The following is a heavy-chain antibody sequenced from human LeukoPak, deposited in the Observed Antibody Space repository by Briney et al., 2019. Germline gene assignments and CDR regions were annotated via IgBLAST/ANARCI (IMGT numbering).Heavy chain of an antibody. CDR3: ARDPPDSSGWVHAFDI. D-gene: IGHD6-19*01. V-gene: IGHV4-59*01. J-gene: IGHJ3*02. CDR2: IYYSGST. CDR1: GGSISSYY. Sequence: SETLSLTCTVSGGSISSYYWSWIRQPPGRGLEWIGYIYYSGSTNYNPSLKSRVTISVDTSKNQFSLKLSSVTAADTAVYYCARDPPDSSGWVHAFDIWGQGTMVTVSS.